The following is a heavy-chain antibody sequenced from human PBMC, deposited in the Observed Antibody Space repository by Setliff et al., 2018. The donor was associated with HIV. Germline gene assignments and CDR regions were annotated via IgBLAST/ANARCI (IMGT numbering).Heavy chain of an antibody. Sequence: PSETLSLTCSVSDASIKSNNYSWTWIRQPPGRGLEWIGEINHSGSTSYNPSLKSRVSMSVDTSKNQFSLKLSSVTAADTAIFYCARATTGYSSIWYRNGLTYYYYMDVWGRGTKVTVSS. CDR1: DASIKSNNYS. D-gene: IGHD6-13*01. CDR3: ARATTGYSSIWYRNGLTYYYYMDV. V-gene: IGHV4-34*01. J-gene: IGHJ6*03. CDR2: INHSGST.